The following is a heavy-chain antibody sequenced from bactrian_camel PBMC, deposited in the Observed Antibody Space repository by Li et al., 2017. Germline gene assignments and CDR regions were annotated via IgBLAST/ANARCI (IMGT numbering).Heavy chain of an antibody. J-gene: IGHJ4*01. CDR1: GYDISSYS. CDR3: AARWSDTRFRATMNADEYRY. Sequence: VQLVESGGGSVQPGGSLVLSCKVSGYDISSYSLGWFRQHLSGNGRQGIAAVDSDGSTTYADSVKGRFTISKDNAKGTLYLEMNSLKPEDTAMYYCAARWSDTRFRATMNADEYRYWGQGTQVTVS. CDR2: VDSDGST. V-gene: IGHV3S9*01. D-gene: IGHD4*01.